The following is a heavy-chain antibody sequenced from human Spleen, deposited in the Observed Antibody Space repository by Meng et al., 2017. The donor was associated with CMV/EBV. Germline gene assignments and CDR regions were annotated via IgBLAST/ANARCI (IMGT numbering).Heavy chain of an antibody. J-gene: IGHJ6*02. Sequence: VRKAPGKGIEWMGIINPSGGSTSYAQKFQGRVTMTRDTSTSKVYMELSSLRSEDTAVYYCARDYEGYCSSTSCPPLDTATYYGMDVWGQGTTVTVSS. CDR3: ARDYEGYCSSTSCPPLDTATYYGMDV. D-gene: IGHD2-2*01. CDR2: INPSGGST. V-gene: IGHV1-46*01.